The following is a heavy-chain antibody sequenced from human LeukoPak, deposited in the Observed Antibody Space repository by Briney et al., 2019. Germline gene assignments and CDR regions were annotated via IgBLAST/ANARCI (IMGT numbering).Heavy chain of an antibody. J-gene: IGHJ6*02. V-gene: IGHV4-61*08. CDR2: IYYSGST. Sequence: SETLSLTCTVSGGSISSGDYYWSWIRQPPGKGLEWIGYIYYSGSTNYNPSLKSRVTISVDTSKKQVSLNLSSVTAADTAVYYCARVAARYVGMDVWGQGTTVTVSS. CDR1: GGSISSGDYY. D-gene: IGHD6-6*01. CDR3: ARVAARYVGMDV.